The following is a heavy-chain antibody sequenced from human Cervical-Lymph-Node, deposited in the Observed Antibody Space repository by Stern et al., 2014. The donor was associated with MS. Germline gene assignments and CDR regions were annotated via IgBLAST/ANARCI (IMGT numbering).Heavy chain of an antibody. Sequence: MQLVQSGAEVKKPGESLKISCKASGYSFSSFWIGWVRQMPGRGLEWMGIIYPGDSDIRYSPSFQGQVTLSADRAMSTAYLQWSSLKASDTATYYCARHDASGWARAADAFKFWGQGTAVTVSS. J-gene: IGHJ3*01. V-gene: IGHV5-51*01. CDR3: ARHDASGWARAADAFKF. CDR1: GYSFSSFW. CDR2: IYPGDSDI. D-gene: IGHD6-19*01.